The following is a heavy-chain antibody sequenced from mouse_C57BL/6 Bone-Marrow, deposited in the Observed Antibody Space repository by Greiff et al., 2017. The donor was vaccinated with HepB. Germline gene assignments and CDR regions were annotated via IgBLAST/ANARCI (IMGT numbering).Heavy chain of an antibody. CDR1: GYTFTDYE. Sequence: VQLQQSGAELVRPGASVTLSCKASGYTFTDYEMHWVKQTPVHGLEWIGAIDPETGGTAYNQKFKGKAILTADKSSSTAYMELRGLTSEDSAVYYCTRGGDYYGSSPFDYWGQGTTLTVSS. V-gene: IGHV1-15*01. J-gene: IGHJ2*01. D-gene: IGHD1-1*01. CDR2: IDPETGGT. CDR3: TRGGDYYGSSPFDY.